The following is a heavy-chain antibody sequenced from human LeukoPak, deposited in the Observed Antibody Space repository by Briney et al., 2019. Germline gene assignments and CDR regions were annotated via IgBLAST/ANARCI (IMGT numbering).Heavy chain of an antibody. CDR2: ILYDGSNK. Sequence: PGGSLRLSCGASGFTFSSYGMHWVRQAPGKGLEWVAFILYDGSNKYYADSVKGRFTISRDNSKNTLYLQMNSLRAEDTAVYYCAKGPEGGSYSDYWGQGTLVTVSS. V-gene: IGHV3-30*02. CDR3: AKGPEGGSYSDY. D-gene: IGHD1-14*01. J-gene: IGHJ4*02. CDR1: GFTFSSYG.